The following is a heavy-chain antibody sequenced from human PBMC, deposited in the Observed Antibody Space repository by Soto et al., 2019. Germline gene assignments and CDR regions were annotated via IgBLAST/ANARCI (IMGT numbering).Heavy chain of an antibody. Sequence: SLRLSCAASGFTFNNHWMDWVRQTPGKGLEWVANINQDGSEKNYVDSVKGRFTIYRDNAKNSLYLQMSSLTAEDSALYYCSRSLDSWGQGTLVTVSS. CDR1: GFTFNNHW. CDR2: INQDGSEK. J-gene: IGHJ4*02. CDR3: SRSLDS. V-gene: IGHV3-7*01.